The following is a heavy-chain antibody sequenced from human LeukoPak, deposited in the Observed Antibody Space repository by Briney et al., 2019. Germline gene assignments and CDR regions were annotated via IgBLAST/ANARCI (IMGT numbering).Heavy chain of an antibody. CDR2: IYYSGYT. Sequence: PSETLSLTCTVSGDSLNNTNSYWGWIRQSPGKGLEWIGSIYYSGYTYSNPSLRSRVTIPVDTSKNQFSLKLNSVTAADTAVYYCARHWTTADFWGQGTLVRVSS. CDR1: GDSLNNTNSY. J-gene: IGHJ4*02. CDR3: ARHWTTADF. V-gene: IGHV4-39*01. D-gene: IGHD4-17*01.